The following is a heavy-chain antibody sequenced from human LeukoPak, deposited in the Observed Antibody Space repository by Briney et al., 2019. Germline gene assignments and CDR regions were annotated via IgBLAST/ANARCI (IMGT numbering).Heavy chain of an antibody. J-gene: IGHJ4*02. CDR2: IDISGGST. D-gene: IGHD1-1*01. Sequence: GGSLRLSCAASGFSFSSHAMCWVRQAPGKGLEWVSSIDISGGSTYYADSVQGRFTISRDNSKNTLYLQMSSLRAEDTALYYCANEVRPNDYWGQGTLVTVSS. CDR3: ANEVRPNDY. V-gene: IGHV3-23*01. CDR1: GFSFSSHA.